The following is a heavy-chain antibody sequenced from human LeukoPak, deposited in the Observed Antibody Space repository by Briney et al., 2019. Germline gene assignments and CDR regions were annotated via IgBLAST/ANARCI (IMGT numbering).Heavy chain of an antibody. CDR3: ARSDSSGRYGGYFYYYMDV. V-gene: IGHV1-18*01. CDR2: ISAYNGNT. J-gene: IGHJ6*03. CDR1: GYTFTGYG. D-gene: IGHD6-19*01. Sequence: ASVKVSCKASGYTFTGYGISWVRQAPGQGLEWVGWISAYNGNTNYAQKVQGRVTMTTDTSTSTAYMELRSLTSDDTAMYYCARSDSSGRYGGYFYYYMDVWGKGTTVTVSS.